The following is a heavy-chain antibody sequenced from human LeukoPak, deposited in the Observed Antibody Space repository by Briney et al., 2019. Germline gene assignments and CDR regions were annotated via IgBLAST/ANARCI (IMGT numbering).Heavy chain of an antibody. CDR3: ARGPPFYDILTSYYELDY. Sequence: GESLKISCKGSGYSFTSYWIGWVRQMPGKGLEWMGIIYPGDSDTRYSPSFQGQVTISADKSISTAYLQWSSLKASDTAMYYCARGPPFYDILTSYYELDYWGQGTLVTVSS. V-gene: IGHV5-51*01. J-gene: IGHJ4*02. CDR1: GYSFTSYW. CDR2: IYPGDSDT. D-gene: IGHD3-9*01.